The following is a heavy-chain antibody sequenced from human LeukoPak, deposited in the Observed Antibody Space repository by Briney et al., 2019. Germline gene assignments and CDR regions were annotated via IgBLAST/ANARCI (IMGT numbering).Heavy chain of an antibody. CDR1: GFTFRTFA. Sequence: GGSLRLSCAASGFTFRTFAMMWVRQPPGKGVEGVSSILSSGGEIHYADSVRGRFNISKDNSKNTMYLQMNNLREEDTALYYCTRDPILGAPDYFDYWGQGTLVTVSS. D-gene: IGHD1-26*01. CDR2: ILSSGGEI. J-gene: IGHJ4*02. V-gene: IGHV3-23*01. CDR3: TRDPILGAPDYFDY.